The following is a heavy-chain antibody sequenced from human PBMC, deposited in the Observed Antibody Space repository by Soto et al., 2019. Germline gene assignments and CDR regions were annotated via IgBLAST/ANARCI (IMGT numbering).Heavy chain of an antibody. CDR3: AKDSSSWYKHFDY. J-gene: IGHJ4*02. D-gene: IGHD6-13*01. CDR2: ISWNSGSI. CDR1: GFTFDDYA. V-gene: IGHV3-9*01. Sequence: LRLSCAASGFTFDDYAMHWVRQAPGKGLEWVSGISWNSGSIGYADSVKGRFTISRDNAKNSLYLQMNSLRAEDTALYYCAKDSSSWYKHFDYWGQGTLVTVSS.